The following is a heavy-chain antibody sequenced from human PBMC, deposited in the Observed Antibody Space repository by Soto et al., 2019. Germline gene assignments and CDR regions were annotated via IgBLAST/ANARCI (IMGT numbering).Heavy chain of an antibody. V-gene: IGHV1-2*04. CDR1: GYTFTGYY. J-gene: IGHJ6*02. CDR3: ARDGGYCSGGSCYPGVFGMDV. D-gene: IGHD2-15*01. Sequence: ASVKVSCKASGYTFTGYYMHWVRQAPGQGLEWMGWINPNSGGTNYAQKFQGWVTMTRDKSISTAYMELSRLRSDDTAVYYCARDGGYCSGGSCYPGVFGMDVWGQGTTVTVSS. CDR2: INPNSGGT.